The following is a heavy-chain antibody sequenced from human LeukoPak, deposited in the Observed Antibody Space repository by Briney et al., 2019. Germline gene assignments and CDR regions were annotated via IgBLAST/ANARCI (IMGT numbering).Heavy chain of an antibody. CDR3: AREGAFWSGYYSPSDAFDI. J-gene: IGHJ3*02. D-gene: IGHD3-3*01. CDR1: GYSISSGYY. V-gene: IGHV4-38-2*02. Sequence: SETLSLTCTVSGYSISSGYYWGWIRQPPGKGLEWIGSIYHSGSTYYNPSLKSRVTISVDTSKNQFSLKLSSVTAADTAVYYCAREGAFWSGYYSPSDAFDIWGQGTMVTVSS. CDR2: IYHSGST.